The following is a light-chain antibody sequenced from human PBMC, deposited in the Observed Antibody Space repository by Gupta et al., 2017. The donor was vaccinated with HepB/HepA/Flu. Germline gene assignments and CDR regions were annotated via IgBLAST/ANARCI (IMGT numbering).Light chain of an antibody. J-gene: IGLJ2*01. CDR1: SSNIGAGYD. CDR2: GNR. V-gene: IGLV1-40*01. Sequence: SVRTQPPSVSGAPGQRVTISCTGSSSNIGAGYDVHWYQQLPGTAPKLLIYGNRNRRSGVPDRFSGSKSGTSASLAITGLQAEDEADYYCQSYDSSLRVFGGGTKLTVL. CDR3: QSYDSSLRV.